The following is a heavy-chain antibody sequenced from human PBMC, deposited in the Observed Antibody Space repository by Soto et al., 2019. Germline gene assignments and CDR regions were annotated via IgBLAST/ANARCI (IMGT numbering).Heavy chain of an antibody. CDR2: IHSSGGT. D-gene: IGHD3-10*01. J-gene: IGHJ6*01. CDR1: GDSIGSGDNY. Sequence: QVRLKESGPGLVKPSQTLSLTCTVSGDSIGSGDNYWSWIRQPPGKGLEWIGYIHSSGGTVYHPSLRGRVSLAVDTSKNQLFLRMTSGSAADTAVYFCARDRRICLYYYGVDVWGQGTTVTVSS. CDR3: ARDRRICLYYYGVDV. V-gene: IGHV4-30-4*01.